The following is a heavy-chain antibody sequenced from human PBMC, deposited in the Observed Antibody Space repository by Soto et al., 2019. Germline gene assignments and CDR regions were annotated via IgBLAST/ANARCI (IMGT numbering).Heavy chain of an antibody. J-gene: IGHJ5*02. CDR1: GGSISSYY. CDR2: IYYSGST. CDR3: ARVASYYDFWSGYSVDWFDP. V-gene: IGHV4-59*01. D-gene: IGHD3-3*01. Sequence: SETLSLTCTVSGGSISSYYWSWIRQPPGKGLEWIGYIYYSGSTNYNPSLKSRVAISVDTSKNQFSLKLSSVTAADTAVYYCARVASYYDFWSGYSVDWFDPWGQGTLVTVSS.